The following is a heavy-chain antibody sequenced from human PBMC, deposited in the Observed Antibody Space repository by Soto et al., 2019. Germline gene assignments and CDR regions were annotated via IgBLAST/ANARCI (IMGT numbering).Heavy chain of an antibody. CDR2: ISADGSSQ. Sequence: ESGGGEVQPGTSLRLSCAASGFTFSRSPMHWVRQAPGKGLDWVGLISADGSSQHYADSVRGRFIISRDNFRSTVSLQMDSLRAEDTAVYYCARPVVAGTPDYWGQGTLVSVSS. J-gene: IGHJ4*02. D-gene: IGHD2-15*01. CDR3: ARPVVAGTPDY. CDR1: GFTFSRSP. V-gene: IGHV3-30-3*01.